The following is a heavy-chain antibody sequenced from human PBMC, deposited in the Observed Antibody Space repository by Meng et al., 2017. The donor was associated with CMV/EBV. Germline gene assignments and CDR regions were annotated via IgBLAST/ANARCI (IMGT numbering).Heavy chain of an antibody. CDR1: GFTSSSYS. J-gene: IGHJ6*02. D-gene: IGHD3-3*01. CDR2: ISSSSSYI. Sequence: GGSLRPSCAASGFTSSSYSMNWVRQAPGKGLEWVSSISSSSSYIYYADSVKGRFTISRDNAKNSLYLQMNSLRAEDTAVYYCARPHQTSGYYESYYYYGMDVWGQGTTVTVSS. V-gene: IGHV3-21*01. CDR3: ARPHQTSGYYESYYYYGMDV.